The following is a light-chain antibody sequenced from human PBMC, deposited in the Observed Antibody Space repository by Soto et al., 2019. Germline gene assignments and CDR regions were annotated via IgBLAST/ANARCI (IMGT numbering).Light chain of an antibody. CDR1: HSVFSNSKNRNH. CDR3: HHYLSSRHT. J-gene: IGKJ4*01. V-gene: IGKV4-1*01. Sequence: DLVITRTPDSGAFSISPRSTSNCNSNHSVFSNSKNRNHLSWYQQKPGQPPKLLIYWATTRESGVPDRFSGSGSGTDFTLTVICLQAEDVAIYYCHHYLSSRHTFCGGGNVDFK. CDR2: WAT.